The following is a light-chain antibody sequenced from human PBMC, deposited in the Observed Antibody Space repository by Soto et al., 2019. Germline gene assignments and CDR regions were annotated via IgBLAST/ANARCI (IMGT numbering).Light chain of an antibody. J-gene: IGKJ5*01. CDR3: QQYGTSEII. CDR1: QSINSN. Sequence: VMTQSPATLSVSPGARATLSCRASQSINSNLAWYQQKPGQAPRLLMFRASIRATGFPARFSGSGSGTEFNINISSLQSEDFAVFDGQQYGTSEIIFGQGTRLEIK. CDR2: RAS. V-gene: IGKV3-15*01.